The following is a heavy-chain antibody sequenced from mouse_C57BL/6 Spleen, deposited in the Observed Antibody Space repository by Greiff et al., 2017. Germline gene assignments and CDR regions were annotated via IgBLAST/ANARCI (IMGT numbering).Heavy chain of an antibody. Sequence: EVQLVESEGGLVQPGSSMKLSCTASGFTFSDYYMAWVRQVPEKGLEWVANINYDGSSTYYLSSLKSRFIISRDNATNILYLQMSSLKSEDTATYYCARDGYYGSSYPFDSWGQGTTLPVSS. V-gene: IGHV5-16*01. CDR2: INYDGSST. CDR3: ARDGYYGSSYPFDS. D-gene: IGHD1-1*01. J-gene: IGHJ2*01. CDR1: GFTFSDYY.